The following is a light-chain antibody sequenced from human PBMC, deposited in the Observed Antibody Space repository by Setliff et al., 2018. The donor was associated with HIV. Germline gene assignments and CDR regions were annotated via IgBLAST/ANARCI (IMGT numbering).Light chain of an antibody. CDR1: SSDVVTYSR. CDR2: EAG. Sequence: QSALTQPPSVSGPPGQSVTIYCTGTSSDVVTYSRVSWYQQSPGTAPKLLLYEAGNRPAGVPDRFSGSRSASTASLTISGLQSDDEADYYCSSYTAANTYVFGPGTKV. V-gene: IGLV2-18*02. J-gene: IGLJ1*01. CDR3: SSYTAANTYV.